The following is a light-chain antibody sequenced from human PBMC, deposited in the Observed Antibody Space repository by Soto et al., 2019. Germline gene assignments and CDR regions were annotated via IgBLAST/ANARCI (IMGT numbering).Light chain of an antibody. Sequence: IVLTQSPGTLSLSPGERATVSCRASETIGRAYFAWYQHRPGRPPRLVLSATSNRAAGIPDRFGGSGSGADFTLTISGVEPEDFAVYYCQQYATSPFTFGQGTKLEI. CDR2: ATS. J-gene: IGKJ2*01. CDR1: ETIGRAY. V-gene: IGKV3-20*01. CDR3: QQYATSPFT.